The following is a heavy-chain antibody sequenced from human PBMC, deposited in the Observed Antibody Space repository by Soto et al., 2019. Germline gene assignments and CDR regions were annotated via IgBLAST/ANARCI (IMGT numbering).Heavy chain of an antibody. CDR2: ISGSGGST. Sequence: GSLRLSCAASGFTFSSYAMSWVRQAPGKGLEWVSAISGSGGSTYYADSVKGRFTISRDNSKNTLYLQMNSLRAEDTAVYYCAKNNYYDSSGALDYWGQGTLVTVSS. D-gene: IGHD3-22*01. CDR1: GFTFSSYA. V-gene: IGHV3-23*01. J-gene: IGHJ4*02. CDR3: AKNNYYDSSGALDY.